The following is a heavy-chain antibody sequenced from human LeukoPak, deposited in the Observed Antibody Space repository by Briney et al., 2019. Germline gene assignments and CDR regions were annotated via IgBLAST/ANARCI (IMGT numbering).Heavy chain of an antibody. D-gene: IGHD6-13*01. V-gene: IGHV1-18*01. CDR2: ISAYNGNT. CDR1: GYTFTSYG. Sequence: ASVKVSCKASGYTFTSYGISWVRQAPGQGLEWMGWISAYNGNTNYAQKLQGRVTMTTDTSTSTAYMELRSLRSDDTAVYYCARLENSVIAAAEIDYWGQGTLVTVSS. J-gene: IGHJ4*02. CDR3: ARLENSVIAAAEIDY.